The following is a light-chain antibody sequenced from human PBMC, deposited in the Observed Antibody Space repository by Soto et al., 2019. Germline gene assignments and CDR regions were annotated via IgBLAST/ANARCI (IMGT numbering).Light chain of an antibody. V-gene: IGKV3D-20*02. CDR3: QQRSNRPPVT. CDR1: QSVSSSY. CDR2: GAS. J-gene: IGKJ5*01. Sequence: EIVLTQSPGTLSLSPGERATLSCRASQSVSSSYLAWYQQKPGQAPRLLIYGASSRATGIPDRFSGSGSGTDFPLNISRQEPEDFAVDYCQQRSNRPPVTFGQGTRLEIK.